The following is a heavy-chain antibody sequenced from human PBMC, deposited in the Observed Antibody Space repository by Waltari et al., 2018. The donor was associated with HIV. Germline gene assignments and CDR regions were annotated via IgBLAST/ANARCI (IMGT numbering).Heavy chain of an antibody. V-gene: IGHV1-46*03. CDR1: GYTFTSYY. D-gene: IGHD1-26*01. CDR3: ARTTYYYGMDV. J-gene: IGHJ6*02. Sequence: QVQLVQSGAEVKKPGASVKVSCKASGYTFTSYYMHWVRQAPGQGLEWMAIVNPSGGSTSDAQKFQGRVTMTRDTSTSTVYMELSSLRSEDTAVYYCARTTYYYGMDVWGQGTTVTVSS. CDR2: VNPSGGST.